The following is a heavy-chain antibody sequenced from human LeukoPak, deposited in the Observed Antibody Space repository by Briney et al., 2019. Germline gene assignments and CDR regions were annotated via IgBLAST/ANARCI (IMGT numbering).Heavy chain of an antibody. D-gene: IGHD4-17*01. CDR1: GGSISSGGYS. J-gene: IGHJ4*02. V-gene: IGHV4-30-2*01. CDR2: IYHSGST. CDR3: ASFYGDYVDDY. Sequence: SETLSLTCAVSGGSISSGGYSWSWIRQPPGKSLEWIGDIYHSGSTYYNPSLKSRVTISVDRSKNQFPLKLSSVTAADTAVYYCASFYGDYVDDYWGQGTLVAVSS.